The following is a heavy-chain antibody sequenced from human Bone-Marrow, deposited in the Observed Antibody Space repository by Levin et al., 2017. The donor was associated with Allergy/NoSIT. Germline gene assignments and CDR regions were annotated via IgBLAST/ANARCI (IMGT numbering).Heavy chain of an antibody. CDR2: INPNSGAT. V-gene: IGHV1-2*02. CDR1: GYAFSGYY. Sequence: GASVKVSCEASGYAFSGYYVHWVRQTPGQGLEWMGWINPNSGATEYAPKFQDRVTMTRDTAISTAYMDLSRLTSDDTAVYYCARGRTITLIVVATAEHWGQGTLVTVSS. D-gene: IGHD3-22*01. CDR3: ARGRTITLIVVATAEH. J-gene: IGHJ1*01.